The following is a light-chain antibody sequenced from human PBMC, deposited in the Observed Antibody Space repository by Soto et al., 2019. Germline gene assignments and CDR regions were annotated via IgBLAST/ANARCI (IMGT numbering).Light chain of an antibody. CDR2: GDS. J-gene: IGLJ3*02. CDR1: SSNIGAGYN. CDR3: QSYDSSLSGWL. V-gene: IGLV1-40*01. Sequence: QSVLTQPPSVSGAPGQRVTISGTGSSSNIGAGYNVHWYQQVPGTAPKLLIYGDSNRPSGVPDRFSGSKSGTSASLAITGLQAEDEADYYCQSYDSSLSGWLFGGGTKLTVL.